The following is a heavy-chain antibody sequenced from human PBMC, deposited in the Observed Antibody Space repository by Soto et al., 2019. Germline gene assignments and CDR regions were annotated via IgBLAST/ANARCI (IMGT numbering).Heavy chain of an antibody. V-gene: IGHV4-59*08. CDR3: ARRYGRYFDY. Sequence: QVKLQERGPGRVKPSETLSLTCTVSGGSISSYYGSWIRQPPGKGLEWIGYIYYSGSTNYNPSLKSRVTISVDTSKNQFSLKLSSVTAADTAVYYCARRYGRYFDYWGQGTLVTVSS. J-gene: IGHJ4*02. D-gene: IGHD4-17*01. CDR1: GGSISSYY. CDR2: IYYSGST.